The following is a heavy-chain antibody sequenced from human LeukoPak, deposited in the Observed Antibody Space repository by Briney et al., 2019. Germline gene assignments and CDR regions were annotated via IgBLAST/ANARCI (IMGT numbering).Heavy chain of an antibody. Sequence: GGSLRLSCAASGFTFSSYGMHWVRQAPGKGLEWVANIKQDGSEKYYVDSVKGRFTISRDNAKNSLYLQMNSLRAEDTAVYYCARMDGGILLFSDAFDIWGQGTMVTVSS. CDR1: GFTFSSYG. CDR3: ARMDGGILLFSDAFDI. J-gene: IGHJ3*02. D-gene: IGHD2-21*02. CDR2: IKQDGSEK. V-gene: IGHV3-7*01.